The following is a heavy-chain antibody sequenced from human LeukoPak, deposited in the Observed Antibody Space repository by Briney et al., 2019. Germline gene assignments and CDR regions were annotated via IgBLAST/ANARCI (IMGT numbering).Heavy chain of an antibody. V-gene: IGHV3-21*01. CDR3: ASLEDSYDSSGYVDY. J-gene: IGHJ4*02. D-gene: IGHD3-22*01. CDR1: GFTFSSYS. CDR2: ISSSSSYI. Sequence: GGSLRLSCAASGFTFSSYSMNWVRQAPGKGLEWVSSISSSSSYIYYADSVKGRFTISRDNAKNSLYVQMNSLRAEDTAVYYCASLEDSYDSSGYVDYWGQGTLVTVSS.